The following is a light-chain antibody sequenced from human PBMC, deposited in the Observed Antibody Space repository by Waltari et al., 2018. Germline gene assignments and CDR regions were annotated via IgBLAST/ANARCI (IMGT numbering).Light chain of an antibody. Sequence: DVQMTQSPSSLSASVGDRLTITCRASQNIFTYLNWYQQKPGKAPKLLMYAASSLHGGVPARFSGSGSGTYFTLTISSLQPEDFATDFCQQSYTTPPTFGGGTKVEIK. V-gene: IGKV1-39*01. J-gene: IGKJ4*01. CDR2: AAS. CDR1: QNIFTY. CDR3: QQSYTTPPT.